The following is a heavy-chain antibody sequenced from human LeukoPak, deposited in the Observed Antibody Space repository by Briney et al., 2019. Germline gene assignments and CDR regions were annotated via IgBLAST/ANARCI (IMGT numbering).Heavy chain of an antibody. D-gene: IGHD2-15*01. V-gene: IGHV4-34*01. J-gene: IGHJ6*03. CDR2: INHSGST. Sequence: SXTLSLTCAVYGGSFSGYYWSWIRQPPGKGLEWIGEINHSGSTNYNPSLKSRVTISVDTSKNQFSLKLSSVTAADTAVYYCARAHRRLIVAYYMDVWGKGTTVTVSS. CDR3: ARAHRRLIVAYYMDV. CDR1: GGSFSGYY.